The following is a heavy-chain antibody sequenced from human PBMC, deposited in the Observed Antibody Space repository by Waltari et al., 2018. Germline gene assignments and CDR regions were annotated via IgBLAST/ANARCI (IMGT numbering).Heavy chain of an antibody. V-gene: IGHV4-4*02. CDR2: IYHSGST. D-gene: IGHD6-13*01. CDR1: GGSISSSNW. Sequence: QVQLQESGPGLVKPSGTLPLTCAVSGGSISSSNWWSWVRQPPGKGLEWIGEIYHSGSTNYNPSLKSRVTISVDKSKNQFSLRLSSVTAADTAVYYCARDGQGIAAAGTSSLDYWGQGTLVTVSS. J-gene: IGHJ4*02. CDR3: ARDGQGIAAAGTSSLDY.